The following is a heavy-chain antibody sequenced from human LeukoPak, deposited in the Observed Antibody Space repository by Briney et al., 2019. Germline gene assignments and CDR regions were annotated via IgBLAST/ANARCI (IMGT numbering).Heavy chain of an antibody. CDR1: GGSISSYY. Sequence: PSETLSLTCTVSGGSISSYYWSWIRQPPGKGLEWIGYIYYSGSTNYNPSLKSRVTISVDTSKNQFSLKPSSVTAADTAVYYCARVGTHDYSNYGLDYWGQGTLVTVSS. CDR2: IYYSGST. V-gene: IGHV4-59*01. CDR3: ARVGTHDYSNYGLDY. D-gene: IGHD4-11*01. J-gene: IGHJ4*02.